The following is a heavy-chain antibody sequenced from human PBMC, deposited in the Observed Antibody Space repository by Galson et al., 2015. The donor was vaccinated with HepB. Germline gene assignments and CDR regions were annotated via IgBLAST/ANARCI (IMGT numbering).Heavy chain of an antibody. Sequence: SVKVSCKAPGYTFTSYGISWVRQAPGQGLEWMGWISAYNGNTNYAQKLQGRVTMTTDTSTSTAYMELRSLRSDDTAVYYCARSIFVLRFLELLAPPLYYGMDVLGQGTTVTVSS. CDR2: ISAYNGNT. V-gene: IGHV1-18*04. CDR1: GYTFTSYG. CDR3: ARSIFVLRFLELLAPPLYYGMDV. D-gene: IGHD3-3*01. J-gene: IGHJ6*02.